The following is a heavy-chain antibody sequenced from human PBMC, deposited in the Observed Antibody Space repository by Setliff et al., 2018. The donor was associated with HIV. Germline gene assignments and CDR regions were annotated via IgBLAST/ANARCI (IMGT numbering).Heavy chain of an antibody. V-gene: IGHV4-61*02. Sequence: SETLSLTCTVSGGSISSGSYYWSWIRQPAGKGLEWIGRIYTSGSTNYNPSLKSRVTISVDTSKNQFSLRLRSVTAADTALYCCARLGRAIDRGGYSLCFDYWGQGTLVTVSS. CDR2: IYTSGST. J-gene: IGHJ4*02. CDR3: ARLGRAIDRGGYSLCFDY. CDR1: GGSISSGSYY. D-gene: IGHD3-22*01.